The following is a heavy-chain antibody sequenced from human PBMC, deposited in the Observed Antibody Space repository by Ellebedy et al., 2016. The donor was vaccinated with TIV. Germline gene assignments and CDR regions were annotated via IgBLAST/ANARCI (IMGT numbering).Heavy chain of an antibody. CDR3: ARPRIGVPETIDN. CDR1: GFTFSWFA. V-gene: IGHV3-7*03. J-gene: IGHJ4*02. CDR2: IRDDGGEK. D-gene: IGHD6-19*01. Sequence: GESLKISCAASGFTFSWFAMHWVRQAPGKGQEWVANIRDDGGEKYYVDSVKGRFTISRDNAKNSLFLQMNGLRVEDTAMYYCARPRIGVPETIDNWGQGTLVTVSS.